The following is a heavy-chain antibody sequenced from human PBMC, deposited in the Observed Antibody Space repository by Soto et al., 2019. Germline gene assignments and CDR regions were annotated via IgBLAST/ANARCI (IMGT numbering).Heavy chain of an antibody. CDR3: AKEGGLSGSYYISSSYYFDY. Sequence: GGSLRLSCVASGFTFRSYGMHWVRQAPGKGLEWVAIISYDGSNTYYADSVKGRFTISRDNSKNTLYLQMNSLRAEDTSVYYCAKEGGLSGSYYISSSYYFDYWGQGTLVTVSS. CDR1: GFTFRSYG. CDR2: ISYDGSNT. V-gene: IGHV3-30*18. J-gene: IGHJ4*02. D-gene: IGHD1-26*01.